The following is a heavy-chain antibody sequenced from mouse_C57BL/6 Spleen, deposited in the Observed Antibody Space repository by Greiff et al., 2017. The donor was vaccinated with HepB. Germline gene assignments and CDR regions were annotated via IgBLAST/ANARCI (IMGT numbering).Heavy chain of an antibody. V-gene: IGHV1-50*01. CDR3: AMNFSGFAY. CDR2: IDPSDSYT. Sequence: QVQLQQPGAELVKPGASVKLSCKASGYTFTSYWMQWVKQRPGQGLEWIGEIDPSDSYTNYNQKFKGKATLTVDTSSSTAYMQLSSLTSEDSAVYYCAMNFSGFAYWGQGTLVTVSA. D-gene: IGHD3-1*01. J-gene: IGHJ3*01. CDR1: GYTFTSYW.